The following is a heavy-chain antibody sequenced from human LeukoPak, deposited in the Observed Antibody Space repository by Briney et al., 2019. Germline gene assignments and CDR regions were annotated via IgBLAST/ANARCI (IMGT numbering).Heavy chain of an antibody. CDR2: IYYSGST. CDR3: ARHGSWFGELFRSWLDP. V-gene: IGHV4-39*01. CDR1: GGSISSSSYY. Sequence: PSETLSLTCTVSGGSISSSSYYWGWIRQPPGKGLEWIGSIYYSGSTYYNPSLKSRVTISVDTSKNQFSLKLSSVTAADTAVYYCARHGSWFGELFRSWLDPWGQGTLVTVSS. J-gene: IGHJ5*02. D-gene: IGHD3-10*01.